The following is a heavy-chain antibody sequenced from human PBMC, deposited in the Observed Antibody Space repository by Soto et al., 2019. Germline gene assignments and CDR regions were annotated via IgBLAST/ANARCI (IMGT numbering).Heavy chain of an antibody. CDR3: ASGLHGKLSSSPRLYYYYYMDV. Sequence: SETLSLTCTVSGGSISSGGYYWSWIRQHPGKGLEWIGYTYYSGSTYYNPSLKSRVTISVDTSKNQFSLKLSSVTAADTAVYYCASGLHGKLSSSPRLYYYYYMDVWGKGTTVTVSS. CDR2: TYYSGST. CDR1: GGSISSGGYY. V-gene: IGHV4-31*03. J-gene: IGHJ6*03. D-gene: IGHD6-6*01.